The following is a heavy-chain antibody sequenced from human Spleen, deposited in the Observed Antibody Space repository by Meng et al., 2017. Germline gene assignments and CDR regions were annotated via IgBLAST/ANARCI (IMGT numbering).Heavy chain of an antibody. Sequence: SLKIPCAASGFTFSSYEMNWVRQAPGKGLEWVSYISSSGSTIYYADSVKGRFTISRDNAKNSLYLQMNSLRAEDTAVYYCARGQDYYDSSGYYWLWGQGTLVTVSS. CDR1: GFTFSSYE. D-gene: IGHD3-22*01. CDR2: ISSSGSTI. CDR3: ARGQDYYDSSGYYWL. J-gene: IGHJ4*02. V-gene: IGHV3-48*03.